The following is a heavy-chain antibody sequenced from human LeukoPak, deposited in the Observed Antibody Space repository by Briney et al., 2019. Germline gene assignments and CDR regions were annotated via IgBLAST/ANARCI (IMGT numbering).Heavy chain of an antibody. J-gene: IGHJ4*02. D-gene: IGHD3-10*01. CDR1: GFTFSNAW. CDR2: IKTRTDGGTT. V-gene: IGHV3-15*01. Sequence: GGSLRLSCAASGFTFSNAWMSWVRQTPGKGLEWIGRIKTRTDGGTTHFAAPVEGRFTISRDDSKNTLYLQMNSLKTEDTAVYYCITDKLGSGSYCTIFDYWGQGTLVTVSS. CDR3: ITDKLGSGSYCTIFDY.